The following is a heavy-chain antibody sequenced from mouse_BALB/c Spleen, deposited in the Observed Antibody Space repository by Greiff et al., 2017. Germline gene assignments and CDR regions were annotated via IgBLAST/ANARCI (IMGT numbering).Heavy chain of an antibody. CDR1: GYTFSSYW. CDR3: ASIGNFGLWLHYFDY. Sequence: QVQLQQSGAELMKPGASVKISCKATGYTFSSYWIEWVKQRPGHGLEWIGEILPGSGSTNYNEKFKGKATFTADTSSNTAYMQLSSLTSEDSAVYYCASIGNFGLWLHYFDYWGQGTTLTVSS. V-gene: IGHV1-9*01. D-gene: IGHD2-2*01. CDR2: ILPGSGST. J-gene: IGHJ2*01.